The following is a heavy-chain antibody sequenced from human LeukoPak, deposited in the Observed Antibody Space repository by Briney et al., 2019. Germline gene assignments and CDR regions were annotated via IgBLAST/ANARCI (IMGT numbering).Heavy chain of an antibody. J-gene: IGHJ3*02. CDR1: GYSISSGYY. Sequence: SETLSLTCAVSGYSISSGYYWGWIRKPPGKGREWIGSIYHSGGTYYNPSLKSRVTTSVDTSKNQFSLKLSSVTAADTAVYYCARFGGAAAAADDASDIWGQGTMVTVSS. D-gene: IGHD6-13*01. CDR3: ARFGGAAAAADDASDI. V-gene: IGHV4-38-2*01. CDR2: IYHSGGT.